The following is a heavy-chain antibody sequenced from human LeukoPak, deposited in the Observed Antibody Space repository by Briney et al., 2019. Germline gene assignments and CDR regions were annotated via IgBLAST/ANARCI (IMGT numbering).Heavy chain of an antibody. CDR1: GGTFFNYG. Sequence: SVKVSCKASGGTFFNYGVTWVRQAPGQGLEWMGGIIPIFGTANYAQKFQGRVTITTDESTSTAYMELSSLRSEDTAVYYCARGKYSYDHYYYYYMDVWGKGTTVTVSS. CDR2: IIPIFGTA. CDR3: ARGKYSYDHYYYYYMDV. J-gene: IGHJ6*03. V-gene: IGHV1-69*05. D-gene: IGHD5-18*01.